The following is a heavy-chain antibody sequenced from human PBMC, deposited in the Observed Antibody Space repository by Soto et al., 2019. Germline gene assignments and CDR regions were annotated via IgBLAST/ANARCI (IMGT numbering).Heavy chain of an antibody. CDR2: IYFNGNS. D-gene: IGHD3-9*01. CDR3: ARHPAYYDIPGGFDP. V-gene: IGHV4-59*08. J-gene: IGHJ5*02. Sequence: SETLSLTCTVSGGSLSSYYCSWIRQAPGKGLEWIAYIYFNGNSNYNPSLKSRVTISVDTSKNQFSLRVSSVTAADTAVYYCARHPAYYDIPGGFDPWGQGTLVTVSS. CDR1: GGSLSSYY.